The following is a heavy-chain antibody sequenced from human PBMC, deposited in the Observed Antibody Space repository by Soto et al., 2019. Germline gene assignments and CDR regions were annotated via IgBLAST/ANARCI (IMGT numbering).Heavy chain of an antibody. CDR2: IIPIFGTA. Sequence: SVKVSCKASGGTFSSYAISWVRQAPGQGLEWMGGIIPIFGTANYAQKFQGRVTITADESTSTAYMELSSLRSEDTAVYYCATHPRELLGYYYYYGMDVWGQGTTVTVSS. V-gene: IGHV1-69*13. CDR1: GGTFSSYA. D-gene: IGHD1-26*01. CDR3: ATHPRELLGYYYYYGMDV. J-gene: IGHJ6*02.